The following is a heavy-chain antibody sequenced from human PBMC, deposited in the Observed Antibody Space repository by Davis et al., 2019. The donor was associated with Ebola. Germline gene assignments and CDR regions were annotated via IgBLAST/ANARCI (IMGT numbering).Heavy chain of an antibody. CDR1: GYTFTGYY. CDR3: ARVSYYGSGSYGMDV. Sequence: SVKVSCKASGYTFTGYYMHWVRQAPGQGLEWMGWINPNSGGTNYAQKFQGWVTMTRDTSISTAYMELSRLRSDDTAVYYCARVSYYGSGSYGMDVWGQGTTVTVSS. CDR2: INPNSGGT. J-gene: IGHJ6*02. D-gene: IGHD3-10*01. V-gene: IGHV1-2*04.